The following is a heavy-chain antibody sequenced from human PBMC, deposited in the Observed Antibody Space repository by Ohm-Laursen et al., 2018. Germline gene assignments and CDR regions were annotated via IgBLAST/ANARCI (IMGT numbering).Heavy chain of an antibody. D-gene: IGHD1-1*01. CDR1: GYTFTGYY. J-gene: IGHJ6*02. V-gene: IGHV1-2*02. CDR3: ARDQELVRVQIKVARGMDV. CDR2: INPKSGGA. Sequence: SVKVSCKASGYTFTGYYMHWVRQAPGQGLEWMGWINPKSGGANYAQKFQGRVTMTRDTSISTAFMELSRLRSDDTAVYYCARDQELVRVQIKVARGMDVWGQGTTVTVSS.